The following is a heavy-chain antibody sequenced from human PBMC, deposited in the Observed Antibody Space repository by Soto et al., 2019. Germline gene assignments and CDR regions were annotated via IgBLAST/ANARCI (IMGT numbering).Heavy chain of an antibody. V-gene: IGHV3-30*18. CDR3: AKQVRDYNYGCYYYMDV. Sequence: QVQLVESGGGVVQPGRSLRLSCAASGFIFSNYGMHWVRQAPGKGLEWVAVISYDGSNKYYADSVKGRFTISRDNSKNTLYLQMNSLRAEDTAVYYCAKQVRDYNYGCYYYMDVWGKGTTVTVSS. D-gene: IGHD5-18*01. CDR1: GFIFSNYG. CDR2: ISYDGSNK. J-gene: IGHJ6*03.